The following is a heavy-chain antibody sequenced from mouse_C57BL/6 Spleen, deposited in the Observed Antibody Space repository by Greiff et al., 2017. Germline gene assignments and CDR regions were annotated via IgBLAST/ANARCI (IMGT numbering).Heavy chain of an antibody. Sequence: VQLQQSGTVLARPGASVKMSCKTSGYTFTSYWMHWVKQRPGQGPEWIGAIYPGNSDTSYNQKFKGKAKLTAVTSASTAYMELSSLTNEDSAVYYCTRHYGSSYGFAYWGQGTLVTVSA. D-gene: IGHD1-1*01. J-gene: IGHJ3*01. CDR3: TRHYGSSYGFAY. CDR1: GYTFTSYW. CDR2: IYPGNSDT. V-gene: IGHV1-5*01.